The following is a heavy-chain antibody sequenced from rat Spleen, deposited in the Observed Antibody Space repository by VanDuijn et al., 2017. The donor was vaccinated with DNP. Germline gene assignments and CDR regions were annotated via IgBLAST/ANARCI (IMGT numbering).Heavy chain of an antibody. CDR3: ATSPGPNWFAY. J-gene: IGHJ3*01. CDR2: IHSDGSST. CDR1: GFTFSDYN. Sequence: EVRLVESGGGLVQPGRSLKLSCAASGFTFSDYNMAWVRQAPRKGLEWVATIHSDGSSTYYRDSVRDRFTFSRDNAEGTLYLQMDSLRSEDTATYYCATSPGPNWFAYWGQGTLVTVSS. V-gene: IGHV5-7*01. D-gene: IGHD1-4*01.